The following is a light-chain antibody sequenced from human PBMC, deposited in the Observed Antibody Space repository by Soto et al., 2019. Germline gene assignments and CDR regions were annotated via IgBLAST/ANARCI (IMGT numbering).Light chain of an antibody. CDR2: GAS. CDR1: QTVGNIY. J-gene: IGKJ1*01. Sequence: EIVLTQSPGTLSLSPGERATLSFSASQTVGNIYLAWYQQKPGQAPRLLIYGASTRATGIPARFSGSGSGTEFTLTINSLQSEDFAVYYCQQYNNWWTFGQGTKVDIK. CDR3: QQYNNWWT. V-gene: IGKV3-15*01.